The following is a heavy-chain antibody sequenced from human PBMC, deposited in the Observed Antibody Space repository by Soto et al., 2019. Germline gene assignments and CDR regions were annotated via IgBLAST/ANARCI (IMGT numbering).Heavy chain of an antibody. CDR1: GFTFSSYS. Sequence: PGGALRLSCAASGFTFSSYSMNWVRQAPGKGLEWVSSISSSSSYIYYADSVKGRFTISRDNAKNSLYLQMNSLRAEDTAVYYCARGLFGSGVVVPAAANWFDPWGQGTLDTVSS. J-gene: IGHJ5*02. D-gene: IGHD2-2*01. CDR2: ISSSSSYI. V-gene: IGHV3-21*01. CDR3: ARGLFGSGVVVPAAANWFDP.